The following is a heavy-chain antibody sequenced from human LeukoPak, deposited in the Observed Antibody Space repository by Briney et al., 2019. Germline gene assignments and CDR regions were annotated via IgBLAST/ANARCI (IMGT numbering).Heavy chain of an antibody. CDR1: GFTFSNYG. CDR3: ARNHYDSSGYYGPGDY. D-gene: IGHD3-22*01. Sequence: GGSLRLSCAASGFTFSNYGMHWVRQAPGKGLEWVAVISDDGSNKYYGDSVKGRFTTSRDNSKNTLYLQMNSLRAEDTAVYYCARNHYDSSGYYGPGDYWGQGTLVTVSS. J-gene: IGHJ4*02. V-gene: IGHV3-30*03. CDR2: ISDDGSNK.